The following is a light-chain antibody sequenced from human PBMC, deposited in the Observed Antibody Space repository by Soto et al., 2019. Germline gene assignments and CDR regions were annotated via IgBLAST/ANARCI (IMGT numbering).Light chain of an antibody. CDR1: QTVRNN. J-gene: IGKJ5*01. V-gene: IGKV3D-15*01. CDR2: DAS. Sequence: EIVMTQSPATLSVSPGERATLSCRASQTVRNNYLAWYQQKPGQAPRLLIYDASSRATGIPDRFSGSGSGTEFTLTISSLQSEDFAVYYCQQYENWPPITFGQGTRLEIK. CDR3: QQYENWPPIT.